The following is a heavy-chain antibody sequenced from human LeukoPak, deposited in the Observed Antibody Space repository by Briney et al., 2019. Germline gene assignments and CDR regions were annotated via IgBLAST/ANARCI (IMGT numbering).Heavy chain of an antibody. Sequence: GASVKVSCKASGGTFSSYAISWVRQAPGQGLEWMGGIIPIFGTANYAQKFQGRVTITADESTSTAYMELSSLRSEDTAVYYCARGSPYYYDSSGSLDDAFDIWGQGTMVTVSS. J-gene: IGHJ3*02. CDR2: IIPIFGTA. D-gene: IGHD3-22*01. CDR3: ARGSPYYYDSSGSLDDAFDI. V-gene: IGHV1-69*01. CDR1: GGTFSSYA.